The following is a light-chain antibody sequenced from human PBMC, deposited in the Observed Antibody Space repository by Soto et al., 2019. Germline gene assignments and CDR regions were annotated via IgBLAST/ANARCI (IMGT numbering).Light chain of an antibody. J-gene: IGLJ2*01. CDR3: ASFTRSVTVV. Sequence: QSVLTQPASVSGSPGQSITISCAGTSSDVGGYNYVSWYQQHPGKVPRLIISDVNKRPSRVSDRFSGSKSGNTASLTISGLQAEDEADYYCASFTRSVTVVFGGGTKLTVL. V-gene: IGLV2-14*03. CDR2: DVN. CDR1: SSDVGGYNY.